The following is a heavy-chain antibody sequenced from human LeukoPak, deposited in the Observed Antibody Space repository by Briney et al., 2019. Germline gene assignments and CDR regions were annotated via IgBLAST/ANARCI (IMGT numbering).Heavy chain of an antibody. J-gene: IGHJ4*02. CDR1: GFTFSSYW. V-gene: IGHV3-7*03. CDR3: AKDKRSGAAAQGPKDY. CDR2: IKQDGSER. D-gene: IGHD6-13*01. Sequence: PGGSLRLSCAASGFTFSSYWMSWVRQAPGKGLEWVANIKQDGSERYYVDSVKGRFTISRDNAKNSLYLQMNSLRAEDTALYYCAKDKRSGAAAQGPKDYWGQGTLVTVSS.